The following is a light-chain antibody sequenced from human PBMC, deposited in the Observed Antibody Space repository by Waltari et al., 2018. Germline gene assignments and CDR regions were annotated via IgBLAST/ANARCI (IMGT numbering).Light chain of an antibody. V-gene: IGKV1-6*01. Sequence: AIQMTQSPSSLSASVGDRVTILCRASQEIRNELGWYQQKPGKAPKVLFYAASSVQSGVPTRFSGRGSGTDFTLTISSLQPDDFATYYCLQDYNYPWTFGQGTKVEIK. CDR2: AAS. CDR3: LQDYNYPWT. CDR1: QEIRNE. J-gene: IGKJ1*01.